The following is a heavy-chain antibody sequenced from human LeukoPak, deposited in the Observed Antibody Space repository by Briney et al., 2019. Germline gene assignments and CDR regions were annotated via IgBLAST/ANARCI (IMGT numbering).Heavy chain of an antibody. J-gene: IGHJ5*02. V-gene: IGHV1-2*02. CDR1: GYTFTSYG. Sequence: ASVKVSCKASGYTFTSYGISWVRQAPGQGLEWMGWINPNSGGTNYAQKFQGRVTMTRDTSISTAYMELSRLRSDDTAVYYCARDRVRDGYDFWSGYFSWGQGTLVAVSS. CDR3: ARDRVRDGYDFWSGYFS. D-gene: IGHD3-3*01. CDR2: INPNSGGT.